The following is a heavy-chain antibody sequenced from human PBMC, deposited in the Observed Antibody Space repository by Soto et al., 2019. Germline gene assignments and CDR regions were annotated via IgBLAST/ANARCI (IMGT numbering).Heavy chain of an antibody. D-gene: IGHD3-3*01. CDR2: IYYSGST. CDR1: GGSISSSRYR. V-gene: IGHV4-39*01. CDR3: ATVDGLGVVTPFMDY. J-gene: IGHJ4*02. Sequence: QLQLQESGPGLVKPSETLSLICTVSGGSISSSRYRWGWVRQPPGKRLEWIGTIYYSGSTHYNPSLKNRVSISGDPSKSQSSLRLNSVTAADTAVYYCATVDGLGVVTPFMDYRGQGTLVTVSS.